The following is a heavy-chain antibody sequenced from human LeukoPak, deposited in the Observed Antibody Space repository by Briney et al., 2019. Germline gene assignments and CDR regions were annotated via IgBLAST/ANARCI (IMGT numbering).Heavy chain of an antibody. D-gene: IGHD1-26*01. V-gene: IGHV3-23*01. CDR1: GFTFSSYA. Sequence: PGGSLRLSCAASGFTFSSYAMSWVRQAPGKGLAWVSTISGSGGSTSYEDSVKGRFTISRDNSKNTLYLQMSSLRAEDTAVYYCAKVDSGSYRNFDYWGQGTLVTVSS. CDR3: AKVDSGSYRNFDY. CDR2: ISGSGGST. J-gene: IGHJ4*02.